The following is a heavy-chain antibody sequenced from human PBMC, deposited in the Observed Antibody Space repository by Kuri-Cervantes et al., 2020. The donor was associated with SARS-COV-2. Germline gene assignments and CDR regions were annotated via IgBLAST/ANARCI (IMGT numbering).Heavy chain of an antibody. Sequence: SETLSLTCAVYGGSFSGYYWSWIRQPAGKGLEWIGYIYTSGSTNYNPSLKSRVTISVDTSKNQFSLKLSSVTAADTAVYYCARVMSVYSYGPLTPDYYYYMDVWGKGTTVTVSS. V-gene: IGHV4-4*09. CDR3: ARVMSVYSYGPLTPDYYYYMDV. CDR1: GGSFSGYY. CDR2: IYTSGST. J-gene: IGHJ6*03. D-gene: IGHD5-18*01.